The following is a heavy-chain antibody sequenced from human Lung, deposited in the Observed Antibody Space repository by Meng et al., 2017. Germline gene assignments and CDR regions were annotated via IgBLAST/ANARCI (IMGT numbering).Heavy chain of an antibody. D-gene: IGHD2-21*02. CDR2: INAVNRNT. CDR1: GYPFTSYA. CDR3: ARGDYCGGDCYWFDY. Sequence: QFQRVQSGPKYKKPMAYVKVSCMASGYPFTSYAMHRVRQAPGQRLEWMGCINAVNRNTKYSQKFQGRVTITSYTSVSTAYMELSSLRSEDTAVYYCARGDYCGGDCYWFDYWGQGTLVTVSS. J-gene: IGHJ4*02. V-gene: IGHV1-3*05.